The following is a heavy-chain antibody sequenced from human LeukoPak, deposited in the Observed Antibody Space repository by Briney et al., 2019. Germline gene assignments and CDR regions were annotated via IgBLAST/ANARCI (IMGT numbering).Heavy chain of an antibody. CDR1: GFTFSSYE. CDR2: ISGSGGGT. V-gene: IGHV3-48*03. D-gene: IGHD1-1*01. CDR3: VREEEMERLDP. J-gene: IGHJ5*02. Sequence: GGSLRLSCAASGFTFSSYEMNWVRQAPGKGLEWISYISGSGGGTYYADSVKGRFTISRDNAKSSLFLQMNSLRAEDTAVYHCVREEEMERLDPWGQGTLATVSS.